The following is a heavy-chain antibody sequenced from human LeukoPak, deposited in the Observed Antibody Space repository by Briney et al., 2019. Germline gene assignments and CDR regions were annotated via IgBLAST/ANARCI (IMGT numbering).Heavy chain of an antibody. CDR2: ISGSGGST. CDR3: ARGTVVNRRPDWFDP. J-gene: IGHJ5*02. CDR1: GFTFSSYA. D-gene: IGHD4-23*01. Sequence: PGGSLRLSCAASGFTFSSYAMSWVRQAPGKGLEWVSAISGSGGSTYYADSVKGRFTISRDNSKNTLYLQMNSLRAEDTAVYYCARGTVVNRRPDWFDPWGQGTLVTVSS. V-gene: IGHV3-23*01.